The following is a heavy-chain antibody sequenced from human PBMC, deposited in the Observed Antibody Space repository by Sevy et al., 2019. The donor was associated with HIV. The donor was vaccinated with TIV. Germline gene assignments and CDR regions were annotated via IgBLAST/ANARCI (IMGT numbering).Heavy chain of an antibody. CDR1: GFTFSSYA. CDR2: FSYDGSNK. CDR3: ARDWGGYCINTNCRPSYGMDV. J-gene: IGHJ6*02. V-gene: IGHV3-30*04. D-gene: IGHD2-2*01. Sequence: GGSLRLSCAASGFTFSSYAMHWVRQAPGKGLEWVAVFSYDGSNKYCADSVKGRFTISRDNSKNTLYLQMNSLRAEDTAVYYCARDWGGYCINTNCRPSYGMDVWGQGTTVTVSS.